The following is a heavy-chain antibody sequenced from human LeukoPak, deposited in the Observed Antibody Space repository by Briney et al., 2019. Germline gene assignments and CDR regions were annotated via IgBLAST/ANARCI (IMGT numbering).Heavy chain of an antibody. D-gene: IGHD3-3*01. CDR2: ISAYNGNT. CDR1: GYTFTSFG. V-gene: IGHV1-18*01. Sequence: VASVKVSCKASGYTFTSFGISWVRHAPGQGLEWMGWISAYNGNTYYAQKFQGRVTMTRDTSTSTVYMELSSLRSEDTAVYYCARVKDTIFPNWFDPWGQGTLVTVSS. J-gene: IGHJ5*02. CDR3: ARVKDTIFPNWFDP.